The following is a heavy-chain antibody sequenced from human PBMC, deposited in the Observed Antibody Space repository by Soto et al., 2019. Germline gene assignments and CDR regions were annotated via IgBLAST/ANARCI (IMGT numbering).Heavy chain of an antibody. CDR2: ISAYNGNT. J-gene: IGHJ4*02. CDR3: ARDQDEAAAGTFDY. Sequence: ASVKVSCKASGYTFTSYGISWVRQAPGQGLEWMGWISAYNGNTNYAQKLQGRVTMTTDTPTSTAYMELRSLRSDDTAVYYCARDQDEAAAGTFDYWGQGTLVTVSS. D-gene: IGHD6-13*01. V-gene: IGHV1-18*01. CDR1: GYTFTSYG.